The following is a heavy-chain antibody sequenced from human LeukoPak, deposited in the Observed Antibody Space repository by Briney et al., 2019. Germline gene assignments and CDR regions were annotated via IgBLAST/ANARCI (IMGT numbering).Heavy chain of an antibody. CDR2: SSGGGVST. CDR1: VYPFYSYA. CDR3: AKFAAVAGDY. Sequence: PGGSLRLSCAASVYPFYSYATRCARQAPGKGREWVSVSSGGGVSTYYADSVKGRFTISRDNTKNTLYLQMNSLRAEDTAVYYCAKFAAVAGDYWGQGTLVTVSS. J-gene: IGHJ4*02. V-gene: IGHV3-23*01. D-gene: IGHD6-19*01.